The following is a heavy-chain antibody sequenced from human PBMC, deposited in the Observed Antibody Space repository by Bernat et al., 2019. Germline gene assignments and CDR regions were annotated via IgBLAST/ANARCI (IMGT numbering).Heavy chain of an antibody. D-gene: IGHD3-16*02. CDR2: INSDGSST. Sequence: EVQLVESGGGLVQPGGSLRLSCVASGFTFSSYWMHWVRQAPGKGLVWVSRINSDGSSTSYADSVKGRFTISRDNAKNTLYLQMNSLRAEDTAVYYCAGDYDYVWGSYRPNGYYFDYWGQGTLVTVSS. CDR3: AGDYDYVWGSYRPNGYYFDY. V-gene: IGHV3-74*01. J-gene: IGHJ4*02. CDR1: GFTFSSYW.